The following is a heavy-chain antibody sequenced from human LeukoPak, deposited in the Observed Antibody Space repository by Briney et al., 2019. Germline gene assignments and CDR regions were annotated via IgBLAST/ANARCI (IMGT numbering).Heavy chain of an antibody. CDR1: GYTFTSNS. V-gene: IGHV1-2*02. D-gene: IGHD6-19*01. Sequence: ASVKVSCKASGYTFTSNSLHWVRQAPAQGLEWMGWLNPNSAGTNYAQKFQGRVTMTTDTSTSTAYMAVSGLRSDDTGVYYCTRGPYLGCWGRGTLVTVSS. J-gene: IGHJ4*02. CDR3: TRGPYLGC. CDR2: LNPNSAGT.